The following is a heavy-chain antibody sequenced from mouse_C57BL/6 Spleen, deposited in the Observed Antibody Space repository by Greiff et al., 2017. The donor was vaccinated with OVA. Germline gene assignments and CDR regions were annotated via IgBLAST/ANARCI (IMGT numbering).Heavy chain of an antibody. J-gene: IGHJ3*01. CDR1: GFTFSDYG. V-gene: IGHV5-17*01. D-gene: IGHD1-2*01. CDR3: ARHYSGGFAY. Sequence: EVKLVESGGGLVKPGGSLKLSCAASGFTFSDYGMHWVRQAPEKGLELVAYISSCSSTIYYADTVKGRFTISRDNAKNTLFLQMTSLRSEDTALYYCARHYSGGFAYWGQGTLVTVSA. CDR2: ISSCSSTI.